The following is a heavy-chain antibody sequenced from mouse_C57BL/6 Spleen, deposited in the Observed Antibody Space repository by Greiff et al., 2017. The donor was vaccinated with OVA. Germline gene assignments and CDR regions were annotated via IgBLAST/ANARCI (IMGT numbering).Heavy chain of an antibody. CDR1: GFTFSSYT. Sequence: DVKLVESGGGLVKPGGSLKLSCAASGFTFSSYTMSWVRQTPEKRLEWVATISGGGCNTHYPDSVKGRFTISRDNAKNTLYLQMSSLRSEDTALYYCARHGWDGYFDYWGQGTTLTVSS. D-gene: IGHD4-1*01. CDR3: ARHGWDGYFDY. J-gene: IGHJ2*01. V-gene: IGHV5-9*01. CDR2: ISGGGCNT.